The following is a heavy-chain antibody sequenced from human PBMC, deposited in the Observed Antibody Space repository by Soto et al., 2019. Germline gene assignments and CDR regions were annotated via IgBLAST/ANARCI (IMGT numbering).Heavy chain of an antibody. Sequence: SETLSLTCTVSGGSISSGGYYWSWIHQHPGKGLEWIGYIYYSGSTYYNPSLKSRVTISVDTSKNQFSLKLSSVTAADTAVYYCAAGGGGCSSTSCYLWSGDWFDPWGQGTLVTVSS. CDR3: AAGGGGCSSTSCYLWSGDWFDP. CDR1: GGSISSGGYY. CDR2: IYYSGST. V-gene: IGHV4-31*03. J-gene: IGHJ5*02. D-gene: IGHD2-2*01.